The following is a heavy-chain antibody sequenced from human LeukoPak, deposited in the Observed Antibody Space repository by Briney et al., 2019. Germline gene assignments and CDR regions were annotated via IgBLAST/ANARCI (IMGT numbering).Heavy chain of an antibody. J-gene: IGHJ4*02. D-gene: IGHD3-10*01. CDR3: AKDPSDLGGSGSNNYFDW. V-gene: IGHV3-23*01. Sequence: PGGSLRLSCAASGFTFSSYDMSWVRQAPGKGLEWVSGITYSSGYTYYADSVKGRFTISRDNSRNTLYLQMNSLRAEDTAVYYCAKDPSDLGGSGSNNYFDWWGQGTLVTVSS. CDR2: ITYSSGYT. CDR1: GFTFSSYD.